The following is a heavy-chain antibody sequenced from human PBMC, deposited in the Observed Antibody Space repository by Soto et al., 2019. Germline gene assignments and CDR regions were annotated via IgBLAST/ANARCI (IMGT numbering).Heavy chain of an antibody. CDR3: ATQFFYYGSGSYYTQIDF. Sequence: GESLKISCKGSGYSFTSYWIGWVRQMPGKGLEWMGIIYPGDSDTRYSPSFQGQVTISADKSISTAYLQWSSLKASDTAMYYCATQFFYYGSGSYYTQIDFWGQGTLVTGSS. CDR2: IYPGDSDT. V-gene: IGHV5-51*01. CDR1: GYSFTSYW. J-gene: IGHJ4*02. D-gene: IGHD3-10*01.